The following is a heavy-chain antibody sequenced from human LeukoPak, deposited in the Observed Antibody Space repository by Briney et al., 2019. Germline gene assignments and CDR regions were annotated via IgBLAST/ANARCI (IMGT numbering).Heavy chain of an antibody. J-gene: IGHJ5*02. CDR1: GFTFSSYW. Sequence: GGSLRLSCAASGFTFSSYWMSWVRQAPGKGLEWVANIKQDGSEKYYVDSVKGRFTISRDNAKNSLYLQMNSLRAEDTAVYYCARDHRPGPPIKPINWFDPWGQGTLVTVSS. V-gene: IGHV3-7*01. CDR3: ARDHRPGPPIKPINWFDP. CDR2: IKQDGSEK.